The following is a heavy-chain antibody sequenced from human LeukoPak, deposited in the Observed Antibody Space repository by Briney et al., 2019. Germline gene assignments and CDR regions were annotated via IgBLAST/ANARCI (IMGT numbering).Heavy chain of an antibody. D-gene: IGHD3-10*01. Sequence: SETLSLTCTVSGGSISSYYWSCIRQPPGKGLEWIGYIYYSGSTNYNPSLKSRVTISVDTSKNQFSLKLSSVTAADTAVYYCARGVRELEPFDPWGQGTLVTVSS. V-gene: IGHV4-59*01. CDR2: IYYSGST. CDR1: GGSISSYY. CDR3: ARGVRELEPFDP. J-gene: IGHJ5*02.